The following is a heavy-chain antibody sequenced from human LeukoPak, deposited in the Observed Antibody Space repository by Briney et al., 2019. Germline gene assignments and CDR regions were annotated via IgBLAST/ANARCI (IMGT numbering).Heavy chain of an antibody. Sequence: PSETLSLTCTVSGDSISSYHWSWIRQPPGKGLEWIGYISYSGSTNYNPSLKSRVTISVDTSKNQFSLKLSPVTAADTAVYYCARRGPVTTPYYYYYMDVWGKGTTVTVSS. CDR3: ARRGPVTTPYYYYYMDV. J-gene: IGHJ6*03. CDR2: ISYSGST. D-gene: IGHD4-17*01. CDR1: GDSISSYH. V-gene: IGHV4-59*08.